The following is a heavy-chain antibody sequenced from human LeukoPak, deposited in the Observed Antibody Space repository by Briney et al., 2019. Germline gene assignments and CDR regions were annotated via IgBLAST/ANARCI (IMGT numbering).Heavy chain of an antibody. CDR3: ARGYCNMVRGVITPGYFDY. CDR2: INPNSGGT. J-gene: IGHJ4*02. V-gene: IGHV1-2*02. CDR1: GYTFTGYY. D-gene: IGHD3-10*01. Sequence: ASVKVSCKASGYTFTGYYMHWVRQAPGQGLEWMGWINPNSGGTNYAQKFQGRVTMTRDTSISTAYMELSRLRSDDTAVYYCARGYCNMVRGVITPGYFDYWGQGTLVTVSS.